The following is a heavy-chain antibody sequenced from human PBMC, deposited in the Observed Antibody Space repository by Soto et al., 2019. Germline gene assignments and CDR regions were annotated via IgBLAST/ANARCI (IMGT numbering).Heavy chain of an antibody. CDR3: AKSYSSSWGFDY. V-gene: IGHV3-23*01. CDR1: GFTFSSYG. Sequence: EVQLLESGGGLVQPGESLRLSCAASGFTFSSYGMSWVRQAPGKGLEWVSTISGSGGSTYYADSVKGRFTISRDNSKNTLYLQMNSLRAEDTAIYYCAKSYSSSWGFDYWGQGTLVTVSS. D-gene: IGHD6-13*01. CDR2: ISGSGGST. J-gene: IGHJ4*02.